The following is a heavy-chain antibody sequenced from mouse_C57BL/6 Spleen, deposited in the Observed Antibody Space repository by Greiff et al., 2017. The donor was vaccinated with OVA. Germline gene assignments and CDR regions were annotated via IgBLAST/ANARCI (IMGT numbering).Heavy chain of an antibody. V-gene: IGHV1-74*01. J-gene: IGHJ3*01. CDR2: IHPSDSDT. Sequence: QVQLKQPGAELVKPGASVKVSCKASGYTFTSYWMHWVKQRPGQGLEWIGRIHPSDSDTNYNQKFKGKATLTVDKSSSTAYLQLSSLTSEDSAVYYCAIGGAQATWRFAYWGQGTLVTVSA. CDR1: GYTFTSYW. CDR3: AIGGAQATWRFAY. D-gene: IGHD3-2*02.